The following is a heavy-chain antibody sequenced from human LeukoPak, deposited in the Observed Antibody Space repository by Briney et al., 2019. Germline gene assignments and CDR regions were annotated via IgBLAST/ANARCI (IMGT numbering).Heavy chain of an antibody. CDR2: ISSTSSYI. CDR1: GFTFSNYN. V-gene: IGHV3-21*06. Sequence: GGSLGLSCAASGFTFSNYNFYWVRQAPGKGLEWVSSISSTSSYIYYADSVRGRFTISRDNAKNSLYLQMNSLRAEDTAVYYCARALWSGPVYYGMDVWGQGTTVTVSS. J-gene: IGHJ6*02. D-gene: IGHD3-10*01. CDR3: ARALWSGPVYYGMDV.